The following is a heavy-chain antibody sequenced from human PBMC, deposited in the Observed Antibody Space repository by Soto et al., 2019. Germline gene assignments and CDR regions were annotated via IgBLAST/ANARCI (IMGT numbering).Heavy chain of an antibody. CDR1: GFTFSRHW. J-gene: IGHJ3*02. V-gene: IGHV3-7*03. CDR2: INQDGSDK. CDR3: ARDGLPFALDI. Sequence: GSLRLSCAASGFTFSRHWMSWVRQVPGKGLEWVAKINQDGSDKNYVDSVKGRFTISRDNAKNSLYLQMNNLRAEDTAVYYCARDGLPFALDIWGQGTMVTVS. D-gene: IGHD3-16*01.